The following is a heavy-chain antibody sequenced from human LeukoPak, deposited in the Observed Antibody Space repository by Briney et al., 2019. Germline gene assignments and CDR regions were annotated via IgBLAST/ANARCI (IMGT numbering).Heavy chain of an antibody. J-gene: IGHJ4*02. D-gene: IGHD3-22*01. CDR3: ARETYYYDSSGYQLLVDY. V-gene: IGHV4-4*07. CDR1: ARSISRYY. CDR2: IYSSGST. Sequence: SQTLSLTCTVAARSISRYYGSWIRQPAGEGLEWIGRIYSSGSTNYNPSLKSRVTMSVDTSKNQFSLKLSSVTAADTAVYYCARETYYYDSSGYQLLVDYWGQGTLVTVSS.